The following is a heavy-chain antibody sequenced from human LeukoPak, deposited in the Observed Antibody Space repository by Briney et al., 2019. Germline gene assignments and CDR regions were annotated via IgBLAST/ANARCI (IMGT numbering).Heavy chain of an antibody. Sequence: GGSLRLSCAASGFTFSSYAMSWVRQAPGKGLEWVSAISGSGGSTYYADSVKGRFTISRDNSKNTLYLQMNSLRAEDTAVYYCARLTWYSSSPYYFDYWGQGTLVTVSS. D-gene: IGHD6-13*01. CDR1: GFTFSSYA. J-gene: IGHJ4*02. CDR2: ISGSGGST. V-gene: IGHV3-23*01. CDR3: ARLTWYSSSPYYFDY.